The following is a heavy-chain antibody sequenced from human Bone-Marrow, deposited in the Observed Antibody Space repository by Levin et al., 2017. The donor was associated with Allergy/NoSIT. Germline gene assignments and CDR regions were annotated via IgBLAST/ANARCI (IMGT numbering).Heavy chain of an antibody. CDR1: GYSFINYY. Sequence: GESLKISCKASGYSFINYYIHWVRQAPGQGLEWMGWVNPNRGATKYAPNFQGRVTMTRDTSINTAYMDLNTLTSDDTAVYFCARPRIFEGNYYGLDVWGQGTTVFVSS. CDR2: VNPNRGAT. CDR3: ARPRIFEGNYYGLDV. V-gene: IGHV1-2*02. J-gene: IGHJ6*02.